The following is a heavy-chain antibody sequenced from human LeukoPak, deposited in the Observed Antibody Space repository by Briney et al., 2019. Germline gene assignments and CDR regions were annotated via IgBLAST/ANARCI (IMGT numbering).Heavy chain of an antibody. J-gene: IGHJ1*01. V-gene: IGHV1-8*01. D-gene: IGHD6-19*01. Sequence: ASVKVSCKASGYTFSSYDINWVRQATGQGLEWMGWMNPNSGNTGYAQKFQGRLNMTRNTSIDTAYMELSSLRSDDTAVYYCARRVGSGWPVQHWGQGTLVTISS. CDR2: MNPNSGNT. CDR1: GYTFSSYD. CDR3: ARRVGSGWPVQH.